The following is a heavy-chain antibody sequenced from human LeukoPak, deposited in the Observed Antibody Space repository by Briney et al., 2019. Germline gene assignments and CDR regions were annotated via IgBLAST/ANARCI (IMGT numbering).Heavy chain of an antibody. V-gene: IGHV4-39*01. CDR2: IYYSGST. CDR3: ARRATGNGSGSYYVDY. Sequence: SETLSLTCTVSGGSISSSSYYWGWIRQPPGKGLEWIESIYYSGSTYYNPSLKSRVTISVDTSKNQFSLKLTSVTAADTALYYCARRATGNGSGSYYVDYWGQGTLVTVSS. J-gene: IGHJ4*02. D-gene: IGHD3-10*01. CDR1: GGSISSSSYY.